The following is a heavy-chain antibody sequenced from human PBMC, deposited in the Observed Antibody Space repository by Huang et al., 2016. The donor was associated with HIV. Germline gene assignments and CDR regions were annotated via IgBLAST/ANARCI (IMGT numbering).Heavy chain of an antibody. D-gene: IGHD1-7*01. CDR2: IIQEESEK. CDR3: ATKTAGMDI. CDR1: TFRFGAYW. Sequence: VESGGRLVQPGGSIRLSCVGSTFRFGAYWMSWVRQPPGKGREWVDKIIQEESEKYDVVSVKGRFNISRDNAKKVVFLEMHNVRVEDTATYFCATKTAGMDIWGQGTTVTVS. J-gene: IGHJ6*02. V-gene: IGHV3-7*03.